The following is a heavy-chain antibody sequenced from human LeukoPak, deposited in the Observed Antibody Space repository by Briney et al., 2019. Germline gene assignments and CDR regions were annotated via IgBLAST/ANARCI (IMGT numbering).Heavy chain of an antibody. CDR1: GYTFTDYY. Sequence: ASVKVSCKASGYTFTDYYMHWVPQAPGQGLEWMGWINPNSGGTNYAQKFQGRVTMTTDTSISTAYMEVSRLRSDDTAVYYCARVRIGQQLDKYYYYAMDVWGQGTTVTVSS. V-gene: IGHV1-2*02. CDR3: ARVRIGQQLDKYYYYAMDV. J-gene: IGHJ6*01. CDR2: INPNSGGT. D-gene: IGHD6-13*01.